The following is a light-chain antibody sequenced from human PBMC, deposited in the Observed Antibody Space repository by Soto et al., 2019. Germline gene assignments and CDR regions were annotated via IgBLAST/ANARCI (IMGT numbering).Light chain of an antibody. CDR1: SSNIGGNS. Sequence: QSVMTQPPSVSAAPGQKVTISCSGSSSNIGGNSVSWYQQLPGTAPKLLIYDDDKRPSGIPDRLSGSKSGTSATLGITGFQTGDEADYYCGSWDSSLSAYVFAPGTKVTVL. J-gene: IGLJ1*01. CDR2: DDD. CDR3: GSWDSSLSAYV. V-gene: IGLV1-51*01.